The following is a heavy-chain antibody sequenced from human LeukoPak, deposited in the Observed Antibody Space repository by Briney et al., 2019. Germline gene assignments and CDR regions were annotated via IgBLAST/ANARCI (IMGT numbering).Heavy chain of an antibody. J-gene: IGHJ4*02. CDR3: ARGGGDYGDYDLPD. Sequence: PSETLSLTCAVYGGSLSGYYWSWVRQPPGKGLEWIGEIYYSGRTNYNPSLKSRVTISVDKSKNQFSLKLRSVTAADTAVYYCARGGGDYGDYDLPDWGQGTLVTVSS. D-gene: IGHD4-17*01. CDR1: GGSLSGYY. V-gene: IGHV4-34*01. CDR2: IYYSGRT.